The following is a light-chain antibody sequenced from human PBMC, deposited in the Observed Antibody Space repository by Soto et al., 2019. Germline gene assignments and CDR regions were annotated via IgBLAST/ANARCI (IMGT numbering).Light chain of an antibody. CDR2: GAS. CDR3: QQRSNWPLP. V-gene: IGKV3-15*01. J-gene: IGKJ5*01. Sequence: IVMTQSPATLSVSTGERATLSCRASQSVSSNLAWYQQKPGQAPRLLIYGASTRATGIPARFSGAGSGTDFTLTIGSLEPEDFAVYYCQQRSNWPLPFGQGTRLAIK. CDR1: QSVSSN.